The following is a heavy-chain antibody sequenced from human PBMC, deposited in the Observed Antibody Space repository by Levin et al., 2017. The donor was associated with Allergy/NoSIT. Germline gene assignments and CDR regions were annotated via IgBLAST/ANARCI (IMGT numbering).Heavy chain of an antibody. Sequence: SQTLSLTCAVYGGSFSGYYWSWIRQPPGKGLEWIGEINHSGSTNYNPSLKSRVTISVDTSKNQFSLKLSSVTAADTAVYYCARLSRRLWPVDYWGQGTLVTVSS. D-gene: IGHD6-6*01. CDR3: ARLSRRLWPVDY. CDR1: GGSFSGYY. V-gene: IGHV4-34*01. J-gene: IGHJ4*02. CDR2: INHSGST.